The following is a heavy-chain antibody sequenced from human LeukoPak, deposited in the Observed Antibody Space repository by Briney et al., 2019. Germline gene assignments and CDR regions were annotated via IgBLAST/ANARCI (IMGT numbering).Heavy chain of an antibody. CDR3: ARSPKRCCPYFDY. J-gene: IGHJ4*02. CDR1: GGAISSGGYY. Sequence: SETLSLTCTVSGGAISSGGYYWSWIRQHPGKGLEWIGYIQYSGSTYYNPSLKSRVIILVDTSKNQFSLKLSSVTVADTAVYYCARSPKRCCPYFDYWGQGTLVTVS. CDR2: IQYSGST. V-gene: IGHV4-31*03. D-gene: IGHD2-15*01.